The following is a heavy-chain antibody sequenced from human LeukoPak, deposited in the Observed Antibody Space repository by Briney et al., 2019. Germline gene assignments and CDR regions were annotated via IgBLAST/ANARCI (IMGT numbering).Heavy chain of an antibody. J-gene: IGHJ4*02. V-gene: IGHV3-23*01. CDR1: AFTFSTYG. CDR3: AKDTSGWYKDY. D-gene: IGHD6-19*01. CDR2: ISRNGGSA. Sequence: GETLRLSCAASAFTFSTYGMSWVRQAPGKGLEWVSSISRNGGSAYYADSVKGRFTISRDNSRNTLYLQMNRLRADDTAIYYCAKDTSGWYKDYWGQGTLVTVSS.